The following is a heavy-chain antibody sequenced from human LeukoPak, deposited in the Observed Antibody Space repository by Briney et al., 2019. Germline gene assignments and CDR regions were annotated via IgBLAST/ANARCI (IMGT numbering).Heavy chain of an antibody. V-gene: IGHV4-30-2*01. CDR1: GGSISSGGYS. CDR2: IYHSGST. D-gene: IGHD5-18*01. CDR3: ARGDNTAMAPFDY. Sequence: NTSETLSLTCAVSGGSISSGGYSWSWIRQPPGKGLEWIGYIYHSGSTYYNPSLKSRVTISVDRSKNQFSLKLSSVTAEDTAVYYCARGDNTAMAPFDYWGQGTLVSVSS. J-gene: IGHJ4*02.